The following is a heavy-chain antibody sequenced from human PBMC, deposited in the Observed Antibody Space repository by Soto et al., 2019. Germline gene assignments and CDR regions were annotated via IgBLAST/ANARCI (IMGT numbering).Heavy chain of an antibody. CDR1: GFTFSDYY. CDR2: ISSSSSYT. Sequence: QVQLVESGGGLVKPGGSLRLSCAASGFTFSDYYMSWIRQAPGKGLEWVSYISSSSSYTNYADSVKGRFTISRDNAKNSLYLQMNSLRAEDTAVYYCARNDGAGAPYFDYWGQGTLVTVSS. V-gene: IGHV3-11*05. CDR3: ARNDGAGAPYFDY. D-gene: IGHD1-26*01. J-gene: IGHJ4*02.